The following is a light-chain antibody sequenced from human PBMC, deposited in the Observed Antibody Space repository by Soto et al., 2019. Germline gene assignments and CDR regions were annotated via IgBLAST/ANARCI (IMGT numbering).Light chain of an antibody. J-gene: IGKJ1*01. CDR2: DAS. V-gene: IGKV1-5*01. CDR3: QQYISGWT. Sequence: DSQMTQSPSTRTTQEGDRVSINCRASQSISSWLAWYQQKPGKAPKLLIYDASSLESGVPSRFSGSGSGTEFTLTISSLQPDDFATYYCQQYISGWTFGQGTKVDI. CDR1: QSISSW.